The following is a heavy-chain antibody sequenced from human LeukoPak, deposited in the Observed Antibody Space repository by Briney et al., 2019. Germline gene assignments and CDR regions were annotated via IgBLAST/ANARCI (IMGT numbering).Heavy chain of an antibody. CDR2: IYYSGST. CDR3: ARLKLGAYFDL. CDR1: GGSISSGGYY. Sequence: PSETLSLTCTVSGGSISSGGYYWSWIRQHPGKGLEWIGYIYYSGSTYYNPSLKSRVTISVDTSKNQFSLKLSSVTAADTAVYYCARLKLGAYFDLWGRGTLVTVSS. V-gene: IGHV4-31*03. D-gene: IGHD3-16*01. J-gene: IGHJ2*01.